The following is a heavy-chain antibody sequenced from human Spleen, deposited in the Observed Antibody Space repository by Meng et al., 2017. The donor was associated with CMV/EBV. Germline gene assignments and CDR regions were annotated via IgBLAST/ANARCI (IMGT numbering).Heavy chain of an antibody. D-gene: IGHD2-2*01. CDR2: IRYDGSNK. CDR3: EADCSSTSCYFWFDP. J-gene: IGHJ5*02. Sequence: GFTFSSYAMSWVRQAPGKGLEWVAFIRYDGSNKYYADSVKGRFTISRDNSKNTLYLQMNSLRAEDTAVYYCEADCSSTSCYFWFDPWGQGTLVTVSS. CDR1: GFTFSSYA. V-gene: IGHV3-30*02.